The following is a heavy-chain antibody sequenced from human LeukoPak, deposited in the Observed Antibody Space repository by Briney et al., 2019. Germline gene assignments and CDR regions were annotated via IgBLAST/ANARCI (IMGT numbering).Heavy chain of an antibody. CDR3: AKDLYASLN. J-gene: IGHJ4*02. Sequence: PGGSLRLSCAASGFTFSSYAMSWVRQAPGKGLEWVSGTSGSGDTTYYADSVKGRFTISRDNSKNTLYLQMNSLRPEDTALYYCAKDLYASLNWGQGTLVTVSS. V-gene: IGHV3-23*01. CDR2: TSGSGDTT. CDR1: GFTFSSYA. D-gene: IGHD2/OR15-2a*01.